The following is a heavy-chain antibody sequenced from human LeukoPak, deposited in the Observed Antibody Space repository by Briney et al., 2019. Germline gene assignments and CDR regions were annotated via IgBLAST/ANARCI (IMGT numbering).Heavy chain of an antibody. CDR1: GFTFSAYA. D-gene: IGHD1-26*01. J-gene: IGHJ4*02. V-gene: IGHV3-64D*09. CDR2: ISSDGGRS. Sequence: GGSLRLSCSSSGFTFSAYAMYWVRQAPGKGLEYVSGISSDGGRSFYADSVKGRFTISRDNSKNTLYLQMSSLRAEDTAVYYCARDISDDYWGQGTLVTVSS. CDR3: ARDISDDY.